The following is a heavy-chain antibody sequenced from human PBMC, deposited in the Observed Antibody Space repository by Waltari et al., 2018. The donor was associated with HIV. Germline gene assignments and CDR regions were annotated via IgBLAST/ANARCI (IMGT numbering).Heavy chain of an antibody. CDR1: GFTFGDYA. Sequence: EVQLVESGGGLVKPGRSLRLSCTASGFTFGDYAMSWFRQAPGKGREWVGFIRSKAYGGTTEYAASVKGRFTISRDDSKSIAYLQMNSLKTEDTAVYYCTNHLQNGDVDTAMGNFDYWGQGTLVTVSS. CDR2: IRSKAYGGTT. J-gene: IGHJ4*02. V-gene: IGHV3-49*05. CDR3: TNHLQNGDVDTAMGNFDY. D-gene: IGHD5-18*01.